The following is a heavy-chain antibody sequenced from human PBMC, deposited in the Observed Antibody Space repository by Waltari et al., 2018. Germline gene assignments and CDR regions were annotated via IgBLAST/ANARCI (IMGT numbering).Heavy chain of an antibody. CDR3: ARHLSDGGRRLDY. CDR1: GYSFTNYW. Sequence: EVRLVQSGAEVKKPGESLKIYCKASGYSFTNYWIGWVRQMPGKGLEWMGIIYPGDSDTRYNPSFQGQVTISADKSISTTYLQWSSLKASDTANYYCARHLSDGGRRLDYWGQGTLVTVSS. CDR2: IYPGDSDT. J-gene: IGHJ4*02. D-gene: IGHD1-1*01. V-gene: IGHV5-51*01.